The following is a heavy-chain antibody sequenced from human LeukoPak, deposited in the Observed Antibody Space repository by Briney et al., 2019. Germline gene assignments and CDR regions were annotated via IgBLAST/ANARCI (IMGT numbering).Heavy chain of an antibody. CDR3: ARDLGDFWSGYYTDY. Sequence: GGSLRLSCAASGFTVSSNYMSWVRQAPGKGLEWVSVIYSGGSTYYADSVKGRFTISRDNSKNTLYLQMNSLRAEDTAVYYCARDLGDFWSGYYTDYWGQGTLVTVS. D-gene: IGHD3-3*01. CDR2: IYSGGST. J-gene: IGHJ4*02. V-gene: IGHV3-66*01. CDR1: GFTVSSNY.